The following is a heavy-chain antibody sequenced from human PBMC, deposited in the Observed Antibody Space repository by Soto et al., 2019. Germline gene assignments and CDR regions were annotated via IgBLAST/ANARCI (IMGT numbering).Heavy chain of an antibody. CDR3: ARLGKEWLAPYYYYYMDV. CDR1: GGSISSSSYY. D-gene: IGHD5-12*01. Sequence: SETLSLTCTVSGGSISSSSYYWGWIRQPPGKGLEWIGSIYYSGSTYYNPSLKSRVTISVDTSKNPFSLRLSSVTAADTAVYYCARLGKEWLAPYYYYYMDVWGKGTTVTVSS. J-gene: IGHJ6*03. V-gene: IGHV4-39*01. CDR2: IYYSGST.